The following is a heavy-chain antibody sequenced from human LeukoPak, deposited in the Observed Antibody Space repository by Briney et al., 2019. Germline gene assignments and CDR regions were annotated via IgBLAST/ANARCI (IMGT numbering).Heavy chain of an antibody. J-gene: IGHJ5*02. CDR2: VYHSGST. CDR1: GSSISDNYY. D-gene: IGHD3-3*01. V-gene: IGHV4-38-2*02. Sequence: PSETLSLTCTIFGSSISDNYYWGWIRRPLGKGLEWIGSVYHSGSTYYNPSLKSRVTLSVDTSNNHFSLKLRSVTAADTAVYYCARHNYYHFWSTLNWFDPWGQGTLVTVSS. CDR3: ARHNYYHFWSTLNWFDP.